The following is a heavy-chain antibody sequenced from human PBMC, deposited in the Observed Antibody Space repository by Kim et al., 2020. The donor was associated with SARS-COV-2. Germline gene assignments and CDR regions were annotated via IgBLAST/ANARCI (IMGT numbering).Heavy chain of an antibody. CDR3: ARSSLVPAAILIADAFDI. Sequence: ASVKVSCKASGYTFTGYYMHWVRQAPGQGLEWMGWINPNSGGTNYAQKFQGRVTMTRDTSISTAYMELSRLRSDDTAVYYCARSSLVPAAILIADAFDIWGQGTMVTVSS. CDR2: INPNSGGT. CDR1: GYTFTGYY. V-gene: IGHV1-2*02. D-gene: IGHD2-2*02. J-gene: IGHJ3*02.